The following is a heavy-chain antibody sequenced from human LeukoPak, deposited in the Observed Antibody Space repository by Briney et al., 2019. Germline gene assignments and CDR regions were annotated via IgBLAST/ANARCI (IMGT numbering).Heavy chain of an antibody. CDR1: GFTFSSYS. CDR2: ISSSSSYI. V-gene: IGHV3-21*04. Sequence: GGSLRLSCAASGFTFSSYSMNWVRQAPGKGLEWVSSISSSSSYIYYADSVKGRFTISRDNAKNSLYLQMNSLRAEDTALYYCAKDINVDTAMVTSLDYWGQGTLVTVSS. CDR3: AKDINVDTAMVTSLDY. D-gene: IGHD5-18*01. J-gene: IGHJ4*02.